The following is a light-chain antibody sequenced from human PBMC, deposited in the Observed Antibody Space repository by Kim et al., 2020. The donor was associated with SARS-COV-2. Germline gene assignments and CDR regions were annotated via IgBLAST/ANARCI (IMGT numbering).Light chain of an antibody. CDR1: QSISSW. CDR2: KSS. V-gene: IGKV1-5*03. J-gene: IGKJ1*01. Sequence: DIKMTQSPYTLSASVGDRVTITCRASQSISSWLAWYQQKPGKAPKFLIYKSSSLKSGVPARFSGSGSGTEFTLTVSSLQPDDFATYYCQQYNSFPWTFGQGTKVDIK. CDR3: QQYNSFPWT.